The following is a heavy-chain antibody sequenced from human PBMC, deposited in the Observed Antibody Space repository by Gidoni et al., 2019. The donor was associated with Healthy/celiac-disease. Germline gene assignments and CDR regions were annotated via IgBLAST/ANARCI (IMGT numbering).Heavy chain of an antibody. CDR2: IYYSGST. D-gene: IGHD6-13*01. CDR1: GGSVSSGSSY. CDR3: ARGAVLAAGLDY. J-gene: IGHJ4*02. Sequence: QVQLQESLPGLVKPSETLSLTCTVSGGSVSSGSSYWSWIRQPPGKGLEWIGYIYYSGSTNYKRSLKSRVTISVDTSKNQFSRKLRAVTAEDAAVYYCARGAVLAAGLDYRGEGTLVNVSS. V-gene: IGHV4-61*01.